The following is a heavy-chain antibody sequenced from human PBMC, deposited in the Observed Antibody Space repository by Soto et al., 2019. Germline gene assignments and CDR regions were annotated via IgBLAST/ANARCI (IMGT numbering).Heavy chain of an antibody. J-gene: IGHJ4*02. CDR1: GFTFDDYA. V-gene: IGHV3-9*01. Sequence: GGSLRLSCAASGFTFDDYAMHWVRQAPGKGLEWVSGISWNSGSIGYADSVKGRFTISRDNAKNSLYLQMNSLRAEDTALYYCAKEGGGWSRGFDYWGQGTRVTVSS. D-gene: IGHD6-19*01. CDR2: ISWNSGSI. CDR3: AKEGGGWSRGFDY.